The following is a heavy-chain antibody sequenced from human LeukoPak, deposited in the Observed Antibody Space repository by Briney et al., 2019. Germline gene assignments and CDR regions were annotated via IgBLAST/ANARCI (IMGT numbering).Heavy chain of an antibody. CDR1: GFTFSSYS. J-gene: IGHJ4*02. CDR3: ARGLHGGSYWSFPY. D-gene: IGHD1-26*01. Sequence: GGSLRLSCAASGFTFSSYSMNWVRQAPGMGLEWVSSISSSSSYIYYADSVKGRFTISRDNAKNSLYLQMDSLRAEDTAVYYCARGLHGGSYWSFPYWGQGTLVTVSS. CDR2: ISSSSSYI. V-gene: IGHV3-21*01.